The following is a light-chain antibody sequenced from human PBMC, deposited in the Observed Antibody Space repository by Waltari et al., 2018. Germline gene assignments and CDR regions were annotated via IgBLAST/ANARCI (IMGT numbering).Light chain of an antibody. Sequence: SALTQPASVSGSPGQSITISCTGTTSDVGGSNYVSWYQQDPGKTPKLIIFEVSNRSSGVSNRFSGSKSGNTASLTISVLQAEDDAYYYCASFRSDSTYVFGTGTKVTVL. CDR1: TSDVGGSNY. J-gene: IGLJ1*01. CDR2: EVS. V-gene: IGLV2-14*01. CDR3: ASFRSDSTYV.